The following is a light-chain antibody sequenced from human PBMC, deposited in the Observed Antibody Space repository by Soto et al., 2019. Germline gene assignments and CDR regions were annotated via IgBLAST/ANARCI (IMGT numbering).Light chain of an antibody. J-gene: IGKJ1*01. CDR2: HAS. CDR1: ESISNW. Sequence: IQLIQSPTTLPASVGDRVTLTCRASESISNWLAWYQQRPGTAPKLLIYHASILDTAVPSRFSGNGSGTEFTITISSLQPGDFATYYCQQYRTYSFGQGSRVEIK. V-gene: IGKV1-5*01. CDR3: QQYRTYS.